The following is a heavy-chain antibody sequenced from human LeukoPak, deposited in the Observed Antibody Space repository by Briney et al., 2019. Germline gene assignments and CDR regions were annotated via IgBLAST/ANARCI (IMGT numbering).Heavy chain of an antibody. Sequence: PGGSLRLSCEVSGLIIDTYGMTWVRQAPGKGLEWVSGISASGDHTYYADSVKGRFTISRDNAKNTLYLQMDGLTAEDTAVYYCARRLYYDTAGSPFDLWGQGTLVIVSS. CDR3: ARRLYYDTAGSPFDL. V-gene: IGHV3-23*01. D-gene: IGHD3-22*01. J-gene: IGHJ4*02. CDR1: GLIIDTYG. CDR2: ISASGDHT.